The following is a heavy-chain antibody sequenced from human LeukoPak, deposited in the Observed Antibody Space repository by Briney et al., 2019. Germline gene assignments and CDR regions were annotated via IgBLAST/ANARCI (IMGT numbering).Heavy chain of an antibody. CDR1: GGAISSYY. J-gene: IGHJ5*02. CDR2: IYYSGST. Sequence: PSETLSLTCTVSGGAISSYYWSWIRQPPGQGLEWIGYIYYSGSTNYNPSLKSRVTISVDTSKNQFSLKLSSVTAADTAVYYCARGGIVVPAAWFDPWGQGTLVTVSS. V-gene: IGHV4-59*01. D-gene: IGHD2-2*01. CDR3: ARGGIVVPAAWFDP.